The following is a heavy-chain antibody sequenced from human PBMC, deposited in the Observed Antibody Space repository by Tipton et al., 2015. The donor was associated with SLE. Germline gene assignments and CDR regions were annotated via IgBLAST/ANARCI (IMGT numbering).Heavy chain of an antibody. Sequence: GSLRLSCAASGFIFSDYYMHWIRQAPGKGLEWVSYITSGGSTVSYTESVKGRFSVSRDNAKNSLYLQMSSLRVEDTAVYYCARGGGRLADCWGQGTLVTVSS. CDR2: ITSGGSTV. D-gene: IGHD1-1*01. V-gene: IGHV3-11*04. J-gene: IGHJ4*02. CDR1: GFIFSDYY. CDR3: ARGGGRLADC.